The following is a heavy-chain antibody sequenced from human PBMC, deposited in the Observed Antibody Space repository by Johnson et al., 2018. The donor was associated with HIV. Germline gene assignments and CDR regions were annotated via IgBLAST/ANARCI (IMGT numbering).Heavy chain of an antibody. D-gene: IGHD3-3*01. CDR3: ARDEGYYNFWSGPGAFDI. CDR2: INWNGIRT. Sequence: VQLVESGGGVVRPGGSLRLSCGASGFTFGDYGMSWVRQAPGKGLEWVFGINWNGIRTTYADSVKGRFTISRDSAKNSLYLQMNSLRGEDTALYYCARDEGYYNFWSGPGAFDIWGQGTMVTVSS. CDR1: GFTFGDYG. V-gene: IGHV3-20*04. J-gene: IGHJ3*02.